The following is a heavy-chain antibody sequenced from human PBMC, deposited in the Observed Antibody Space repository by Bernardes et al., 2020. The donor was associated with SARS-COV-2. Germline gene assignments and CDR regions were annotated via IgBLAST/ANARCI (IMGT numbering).Heavy chain of an antibody. CDR2: ISGSGSGT. J-gene: IGHJ1*01. V-gene: IGHV3-23*01. Sequence: GSLSLSCAASGFTFSTFAMTWVRQAPGKGLEWVSAISGSGSGTYYADFVKGRFTVSRDNSKNILYLQLNSLRAEDTAVYFCAKGRIGSDFWSGHSLWGQGTLMTVSS. CDR1: GFTFSTFA. CDR3: AKGRIGSDFWSGHSL. D-gene: IGHD3-3*01.